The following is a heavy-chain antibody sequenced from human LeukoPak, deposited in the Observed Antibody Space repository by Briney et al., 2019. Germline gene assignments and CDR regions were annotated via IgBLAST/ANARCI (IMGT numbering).Heavy chain of an antibody. CDR2: ISGSGGST. CDR3: ANRLGEGPVYY. V-gene: IGHV3-23*01. CDR1: GFTFSSYA. Sequence: GGSLRLSCAASGFTFSSYAMSWVRQAPGKGLEWVSAISGSGGSTYYADSVKGRFTISRDNSKNTLYLQMNSLRAEDTAVYYCANRLGEGPVYYWGQGTLVTVSS. D-gene: IGHD1-14*01. J-gene: IGHJ4*02.